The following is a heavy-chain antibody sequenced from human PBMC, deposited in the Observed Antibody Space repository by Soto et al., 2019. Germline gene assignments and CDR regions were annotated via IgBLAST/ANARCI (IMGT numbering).Heavy chain of an antibody. CDR3: ARGDEGYYYYAMDV. V-gene: IGHV3-21*01. CDR2: ISSSSNYI. J-gene: IGHJ6*02. Sequence: EVLLVESGGGLVKPGGSLRLSCAASGFTFSTYSINWVRQAPGKGLEWVSSISSSSNYIYYADSVRGRFTISRDNAKKSRYLQMSSLRAEDTAVYYCARGDEGYYYYAMDVGGQGTTVTVSS. D-gene: IGHD2-21*02. CDR1: GFTFSTYS.